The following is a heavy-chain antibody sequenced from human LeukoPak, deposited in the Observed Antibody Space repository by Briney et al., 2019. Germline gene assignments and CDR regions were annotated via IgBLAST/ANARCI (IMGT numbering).Heavy chain of an antibody. D-gene: IGHD2-15*01. CDR1: GLTFSSYS. Sequence: TGGSLRLSCAASGLTFSSYSMNWVRQAPGKGLEWVSYISSSSSTIYYADSVKGRFTISRDNAKNSLYLQMNSLRAEDTAVYYCARDGGCSGGSCYGWFDPWGQGTLVTVSS. J-gene: IGHJ5*02. CDR2: ISSSSSTI. V-gene: IGHV3-48*01. CDR3: ARDGGCSGGSCYGWFDP.